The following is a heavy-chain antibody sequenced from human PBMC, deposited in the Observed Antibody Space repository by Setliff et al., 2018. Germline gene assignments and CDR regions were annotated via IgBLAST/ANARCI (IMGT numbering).Heavy chain of an antibody. CDR2: INPDGSEK. J-gene: IGHJ4*02. D-gene: IGHD2-21*01. CDR1: GFNFSNYE. V-gene: IGHV3-7*03. CDR3: ARDRAYSSFDY. Sequence: RLSCSGSGFNFSNYEINWVRQAPGKGLERVAIINPDGSEKYYLDSVKGRFTISRDNAKNSLYLQMSSLRAEDTAVYYCARDRAYSSFDYWGQGTLVTVSS.